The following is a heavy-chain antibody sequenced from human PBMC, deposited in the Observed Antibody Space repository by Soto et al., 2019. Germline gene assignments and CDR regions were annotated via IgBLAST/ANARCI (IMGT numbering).Heavy chain of an antibody. V-gene: IGHV4-59*01. J-gene: IGHJ5*02. Sequence: SETLSLTCTGSGGSISSYYWSWIRQPPGKGLEWIGYIYYSGSTNYNPSLKSRVTISVDTSKNQFSLKLSSVTAVDTAVYYCARGDYDSSGYYDGDNWFDPWGQGTLVTVSS. CDR3: ARGDYDSSGYYDGDNWFDP. CDR1: GGSISSYY. D-gene: IGHD3-22*01. CDR2: IYYSGST.